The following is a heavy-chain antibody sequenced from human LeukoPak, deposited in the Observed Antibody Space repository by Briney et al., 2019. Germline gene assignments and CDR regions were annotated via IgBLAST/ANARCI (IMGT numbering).Heavy chain of an antibody. V-gene: IGHV3-30*02. J-gene: IGHJ4*02. Sequence: GGSLRLSCAASGFTFSSYGMHWVRQAPGKGLEWVAFIRYDGSNKYYADSVKGRFTISRDNAKNSLYLQMNSLRAEDMALYYCAKEAEGATGGFDYWGQGTLVTVSS. D-gene: IGHD1-26*01. CDR2: IRYDGSNK. CDR3: AKEAEGATGGFDY. CDR1: GFTFSSYG.